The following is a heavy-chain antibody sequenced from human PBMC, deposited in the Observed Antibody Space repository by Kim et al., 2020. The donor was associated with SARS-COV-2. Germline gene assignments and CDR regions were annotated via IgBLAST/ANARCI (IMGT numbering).Heavy chain of an antibody. V-gene: IGHV4-34*01. Sequence: SPTYNPSLKSRVSMSVDTSKNQFSLKLTSVTAADTAVYYCARGAPGHWGQGTLVTVSS. CDR2: SP. CDR3: ARGAPGH. J-gene: IGHJ1*01.